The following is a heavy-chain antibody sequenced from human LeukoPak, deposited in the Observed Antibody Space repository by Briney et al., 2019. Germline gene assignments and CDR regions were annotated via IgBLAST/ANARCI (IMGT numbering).Heavy chain of an antibody. J-gene: IGHJ4*02. D-gene: IGHD4-17*01. CDR3: NRDLGTTETGEDY. CDR1: GFTFGDYP. V-gene: IGHV3-49*03. Sequence: PGGSLRLSCTTSGFTFGDYPMNWIRQGPGKGLEWVGIIRTKAKGGATDYAASVKGRFTISRDDSKGTAYLQMDSLKSEDTAVYFWNRDLGTTETGEDYWGQGTLVTVSS. CDR2: IRTKAKGGAT.